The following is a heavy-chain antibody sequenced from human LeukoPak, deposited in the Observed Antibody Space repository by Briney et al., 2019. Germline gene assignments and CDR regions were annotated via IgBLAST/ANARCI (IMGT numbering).Heavy chain of an antibody. V-gene: IGHV5-51*01. J-gene: IGHJ4*02. D-gene: IGHD3-10*01. CDR2: IYPDDSDT. CDR3: ARRDMVRGLDY. Sequence: GESLQISCKGPRHSFHSQWIGWVRQMPGKGLEWMGIIYPDDSDTRYSPSFQGQVTISADKSISTAYSQWNSLEASDSAMYYCARRDMVRGLDYWGQGTLVTVSS. CDR1: RHSFHSQW.